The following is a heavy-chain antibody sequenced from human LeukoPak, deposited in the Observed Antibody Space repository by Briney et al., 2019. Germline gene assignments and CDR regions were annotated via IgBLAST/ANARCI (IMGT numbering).Heavy chain of an antibody. J-gene: IGHJ4*02. CDR3: ARGVRNYYDSSGYYALFDY. V-gene: IGHV3-9*01. Sequence: GGSLRLSCAASGFNFDEYAMHWVRHGPGKGLEWVSGISWNSDSIGYADSVKGRFTISRDNAKNFLYLQMNSLRAEDTALYYCARGVRNYYDSSGYYALFDYWGQGTLVTVSS. CDR1: GFNFDEYA. D-gene: IGHD3-22*01. CDR2: ISWNSDSI.